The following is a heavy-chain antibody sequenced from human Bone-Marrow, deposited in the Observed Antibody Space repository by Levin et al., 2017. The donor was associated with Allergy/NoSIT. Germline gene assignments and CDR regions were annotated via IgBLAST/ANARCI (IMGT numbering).Heavy chain of an antibody. J-gene: IGHJ4*02. CDR1: GFTFSSYW. V-gene: IGHV3-74*01. D-gene: IGHD1-26*01. Sequence: GGSLRLSCAASGFTFSSYWMHWVRQAPGKGLVWVSRINSDGSNKNYADSVKGRFTISRDNAKNTLYLQMNSVRAEDTAVYYCARALIVGATSGGDYWGQGILVTVSS. CDR3: ARALIVGATSGGDY. CDR2: INSDGSNK.